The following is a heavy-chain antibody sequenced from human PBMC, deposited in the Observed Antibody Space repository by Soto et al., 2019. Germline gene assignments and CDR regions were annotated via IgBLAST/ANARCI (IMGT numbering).Heavy chain of an antibody. CDR2: IYSGGST. CDR1: GFTVSSNY. J-gene: IGHJ6*04. CDR3: ARDPPATRHGMDV. Sequence: EVQLVETGGGLIQPGGSLRLSCAASGFTVSSNYMSWVRQAPGKGLEWVSVIYSGGSTYYADSVRGRFTISRDNSKNTLYLQMKSLRAEDTAVYYWARDPPATRHGMDVWGKGTTVTVSS. V-gene: IGHV3-53*02.